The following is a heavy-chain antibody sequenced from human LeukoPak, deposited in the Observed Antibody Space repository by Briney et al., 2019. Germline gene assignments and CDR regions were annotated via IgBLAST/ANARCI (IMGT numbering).Heavy chain of an antibody. J-gene: IGHJ4*02. Sequence: GGSLRLSCGVSGFTLSDYAMDCVREATGKGLEWVGDISYEGGFTNSAASVRERFTISRDNSKNTLYLHMNSLRPEDTAVYYCATESSLTTWGQGTLVTVSS. D-gene: IGHD4-11*01. CDR2: ISYEGGFT. V-gene: IGHV3-30*04. CDR1: GFTLSDYA. CDR3: ATESSLTT.